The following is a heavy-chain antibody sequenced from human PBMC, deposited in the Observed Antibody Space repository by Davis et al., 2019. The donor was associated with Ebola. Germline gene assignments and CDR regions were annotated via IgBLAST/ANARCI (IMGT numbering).Heavy chain of an antibody. Sequence: TRYSSSFQGQVTISADRSISTAYLQWSSLKASDTAMYYCARQTTVTTDFDYWGQGTLVTVSS. CDR3: ARQTTVTTDFDY. D-gene: IGHD4-17*01. CDR2: T. V-gene: IGHV5-51*01. J-gene: IGHJ4*02.